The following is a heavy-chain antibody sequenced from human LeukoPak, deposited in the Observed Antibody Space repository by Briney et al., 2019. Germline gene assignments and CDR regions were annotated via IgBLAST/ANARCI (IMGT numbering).Heavy chain of an antibody. V-gene: IGHV4-34*01. CDR1: GGSFSGYY. D-gene: IGHD2-21*02. Sequence: PXETLSLTCAVYGGSFSGYYWSWIRQPPGKGLEWIGEINHSGSTNYNPSLKSRVTISVDTSKNQFSLKLSSVTAADTAVYYCARGWATCGGDCYPYYYYYGMDVWGQGTTVTVSS. J-gene: IGHJ6*02. CDR2: INHSGST. CDR3: ARGWATCGGDCYPYYYYYGMDV.